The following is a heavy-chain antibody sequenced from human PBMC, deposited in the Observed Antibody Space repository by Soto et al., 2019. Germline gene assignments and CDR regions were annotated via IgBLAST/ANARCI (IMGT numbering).Heavy chain of an antibody. Sequence: PGGSLRLSCAVSGFTFSAYWMHWVRQVPGKGLTWVSRISDDGSTATYADSVKGRFVISRDNAKNSLYLEMNTLRADDSGLYYCARGPRVSSTGTGAHWGRGTLVTVSS. CDR3: ARGPRVSSTGTGAH. CDR2: ISDDGSTA. J-gene: IGHJ4*02. D-gene: IGHD1-1*01. CDR1: GFTFSAYW. V-gene: IGHV3-74*01.